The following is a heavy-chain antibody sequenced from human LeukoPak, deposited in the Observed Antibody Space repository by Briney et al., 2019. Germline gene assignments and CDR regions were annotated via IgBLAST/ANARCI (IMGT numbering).Heavy chain of an antibody. CDR1: GFTFSSYA. Sequence: GSLRLSCAASGFTFSSYAMSWVRQAPGKGLEWVSAISGSGGSTYYADSVKGRFTISRDNSKNTLYLQMNSPRAEDTAVYYCAKDISSSSSLFDYWGQGTLVTVSS. CDR3: AKDISSSSSLFDY. D-gene: IGHD6-13*01. J-gene: IGHJ4*02. V-gene: IGHV3-23*01. CDR2: ISGSGGST.